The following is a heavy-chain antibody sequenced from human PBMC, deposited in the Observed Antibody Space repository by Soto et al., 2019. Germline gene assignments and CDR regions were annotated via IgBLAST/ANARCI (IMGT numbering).Heavy chain of an antibody. V-gene: IGHV4-61*01. D-gene: IGHD1-26*01. CDR3: ARLVGATYYFDY. CDR2: IYYSGST. Sequence: QVQLQESGPGLVKLSETLSLTCTVSGGSVSSGSYYWSWIRQPPGKGLEWIGYIYYSGSTNYNPSLTSRVTIAVDTSKNQFSLKLSSVTAADTAVYYCARLVGATYYFDYWGQGTLVTVSS. J-gene: IGHJ4*02. CDR1: GGSVSSGSYY.